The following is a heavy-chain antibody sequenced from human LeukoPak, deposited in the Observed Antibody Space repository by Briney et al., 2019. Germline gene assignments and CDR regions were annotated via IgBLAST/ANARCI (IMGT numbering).Heavy chain of an antibody. D-gene: IGHD4-17*01. J-gene: IGHJ4*02. CDR3: AREGYGDYPIHLNY. CDR2: IWYDGSNK. CDR1: GFTFSSYG. V-gene: IGHV3-33*01. Sequence: GGSLRLSCAASGFTFSSYGMHWVCQAPGKGLEWVAVIWYDGSNKYYADSVKGRFTISRDNSKNTLYLQMNSLRAEDTAVYYCAREGYGDYPIHLNYWGQGTLVTVSS.